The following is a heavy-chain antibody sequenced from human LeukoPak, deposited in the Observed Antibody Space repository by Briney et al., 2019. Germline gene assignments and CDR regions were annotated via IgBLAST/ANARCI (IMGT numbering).Heavy chain of an antibody. Sequence: PGGSLRLSCAASGFTFSSYSMNWVRQAPGKGLEWVSSISSSSSYIYYADSVKGRFTISRDNAKNSLYLQMNSLRAEDTAVYYCARGISPSSGWYRHDAFDIWGQGTMVTVSS. CDR3: ARGISPSSGWYRHDAFDI. CDR2: ISSSSSYI. V-gene: IGHV3-21*01. J-gene: IGHJ3*02. D-gene: IGHD6-19*01. CDR1: GFTFSSYS.